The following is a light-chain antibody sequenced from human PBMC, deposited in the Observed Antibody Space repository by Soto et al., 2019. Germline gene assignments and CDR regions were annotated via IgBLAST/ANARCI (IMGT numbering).Light chain of an antibody. J-gene: IGKJ3*01. CDR2: DAA. Sequence: DIQMTQSPSSLSASVGDRVTITCQARQDMSYYVNWYQQKPGKAPKLLIYDAANLETGVPSRFSGSGSGTDFTFTISSLQPEDIATYYCQQYDNRLWEFTFGRGTKVDIK. CDR3: QQYDNRLWEFT. CDR1: QDMSYY. V-gene: IGKV1-33*01.